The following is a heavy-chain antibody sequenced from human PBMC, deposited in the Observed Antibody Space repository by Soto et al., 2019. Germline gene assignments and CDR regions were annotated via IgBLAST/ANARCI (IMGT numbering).Heavy chain of an antibody. Sequence: PGGSLRLSCAASGFTFSSYGMHWVPKAPGKGLEGVAVISYDGSNKYYADSVKGRFTISRDNTKNTLYLQMNSLRAEDTAVYYCAKARQWLVRYPLPPRGYWGQGTLVTVSS. V-gene: IGHV3-30*18. CDR1: GFTFSSYG. J-gene: IGHJ4*02. CDR3: AKARQWLVRYPLPPRGY. D-gene: IGHD6-19*01. CDR2: ISYDGSNK.